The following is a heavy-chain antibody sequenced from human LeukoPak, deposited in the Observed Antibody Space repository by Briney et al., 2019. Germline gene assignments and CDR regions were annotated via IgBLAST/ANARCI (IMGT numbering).Heavy chain of an antibody. CDR2: IYYSGST. CDR1: GGSISSYY. Sequence: SETLSLTCTVPGGSISSYYWSWIRQSPGKGLEWIGYIYYSGSTNYNPSLKSRVTISVDTSKNQFSLKLSSVTAADTAVYYCARDGGSSGVNWGQGTLVTVSS. V-gene: IGHV4-59*01. D-gene: IGHD6-19*01. CDR3: ARDGGSSGVN. J-gene: IGHJ4*02.